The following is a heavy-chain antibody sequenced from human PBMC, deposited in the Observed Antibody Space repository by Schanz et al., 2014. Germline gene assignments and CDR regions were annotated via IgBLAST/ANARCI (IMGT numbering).Heavy chain of an antibody. D-gene: IGHD2-15*01. CDR1: GLTFSDYW. J-gene: IGHJ4*02. CDR2: INGDGSST. CDR3: AGEYGGRYGSRF. Sequence: DVQLLASGGGLVRPGRSLRLSCEASGLTFSDYWMHWVRQVPGKGLVWVSRINGDGSSTTYADSVKGRFTISRDNARNMVYLQMNSLRAEDTSLYFCAGEYGGRYGSRFWGQGALVVVSS. V-gene: IGHV3-74*01.